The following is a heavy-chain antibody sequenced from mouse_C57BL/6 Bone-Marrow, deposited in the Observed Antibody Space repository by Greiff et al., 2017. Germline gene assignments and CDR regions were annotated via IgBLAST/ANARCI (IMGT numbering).Heavy chain of an antibody. CDR2: IRSKSNNYAT. V-gene: IGHV10-1*01. D-gene: IGHD2-3*01. CDR1: GFSFNTYA. J-gene: IGHJ3*01. CDR3: VRPEIYDGYLFAY. Sequence: EVKLVESGGGLVQPKGSLKLSCAASGFSFNTYAMNWVRQAPGKGLEWVARIRSKSNNYATYYADSVKDRFTISRDDSESMLYLQMNNLKTEDTAMYYCVRPEIYDGYLFAYWGQGTLVTVSA.